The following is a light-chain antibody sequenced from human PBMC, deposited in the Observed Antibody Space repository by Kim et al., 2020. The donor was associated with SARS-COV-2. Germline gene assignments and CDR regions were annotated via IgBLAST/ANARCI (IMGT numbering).Light chain of an antibody. V-gene: IGLV3-1*01. CDR3: QAWDTIVV. CDR2: QAS. CDR1: TLGDRY. J-gene: IGLJ2*01. Sequence: SYELTQPPSLSVSPGQTASITCSGDTLGDRYVCWYQQKPGQSPVLVIYQASKRPSGIPERFSGSNSGNTATLTISGTQPMDEAVYYCQAWDTIVVFGGGTQRTVL.